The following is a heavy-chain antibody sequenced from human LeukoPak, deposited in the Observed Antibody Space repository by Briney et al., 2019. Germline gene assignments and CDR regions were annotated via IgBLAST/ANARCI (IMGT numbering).Heavy chain of an antibody. V-gene: IGHV3-33*01. J-gene: IGHJ1*01. CDR3: ARDLAVAGTSEYFQH. CDR1: GFTFSSYG. D-gene: IGHD6-19*01. CDR2: IWYDGSNK. Sequence: GRSLRLFCAASGFTFSSYGMHWDRQAPGKGLEWVAVIWYDGSNKYYADSVKGRFTISRDNSKNTLYLQMNSLRAEDTAVYYCARDLAVAGTSEYFQHWGQGTLVTVSS.